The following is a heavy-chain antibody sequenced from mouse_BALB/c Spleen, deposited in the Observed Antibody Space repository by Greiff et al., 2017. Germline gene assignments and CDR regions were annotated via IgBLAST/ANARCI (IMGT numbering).Heavy chain of an antibody. Sequence: VQLKQSGAELVKPGASVKLSCTASGFNIKDTYMHWVKQRPEQGLEWIGRIDPANGNTKYDPKFQGKATITADTSSNTAYLQLSSLTSEDTAVYYCAGAGYSYYAMDYWGQGTSVTVSS. V-gene: IGHV14-3*02. CDR2: IDPANGNT. J-gene: IGHJ4*01. D-gene: IGHD2-2*01. CDR3: AGAGYSYYAMDY. CDR1: GFNIKDTY.